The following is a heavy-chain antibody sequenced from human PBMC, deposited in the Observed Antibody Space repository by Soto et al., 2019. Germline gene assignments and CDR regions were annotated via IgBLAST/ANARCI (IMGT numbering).Heavy chain of an antibody. CDR1: GFTFSSYS. D-gene: IGHD2-2*02. CDR3: ARESGLGYCSSTSCYTGWFDP. J-gene: IGHJ5*02. Sequence: GGSLRLSCAASGFTFSSYSMNWVRQAPGKGLEWVSSISSSSYIYYADSVKGRFTISRDNAKNSLYLQMNSLRAEDTAVYYCARESGLGYCSSTSCYTGWFDPWGQGTLVTVSS. V-gene: IGHV3-21*01. CDR2: ISSSSYI.